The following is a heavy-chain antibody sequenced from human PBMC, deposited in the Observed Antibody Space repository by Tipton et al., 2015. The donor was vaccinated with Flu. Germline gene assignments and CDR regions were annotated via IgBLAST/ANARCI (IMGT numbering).Heavy chain of an antibody. D-gene: IGHD3-10*02. CDR2: IYYSGRA. CDR3: ARLSYYDVDLKNFYFDY. J-gene: IGHJ4*02. V-gene: IGHV4-39*01. Sequence: TLSLTCTDSGGSISSSSYNWGWIRQPPGKGLEWIGSIYYSGRAYYNPSLKSRVTMSVDTSKNQFSLKLNPVSAADTAVYYCARLSYYDVDLKNFYFDYWGQGALVTVSS. CDR1: GGSISSSSYN.